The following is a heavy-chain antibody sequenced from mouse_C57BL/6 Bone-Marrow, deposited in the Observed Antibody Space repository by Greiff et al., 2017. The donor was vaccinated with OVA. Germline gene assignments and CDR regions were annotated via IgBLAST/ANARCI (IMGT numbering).Heavy chain of an antibody. CDR1: GYAFSSSW. CDR3: ERRGLLRSWFAY. J-gene: IGHJ3*01. CDR2: IYPGDGDT. Sequence: VQLQQSGPELVKPGASVKISCKASGYAFSSSWMNWVKPRPGQGLEWIGRIYPGDGDTNYNGKFKGKATLTADKSSSNAYMQLSSLTSEDSAVYFCERRGLLRSWFAYWGQGTLVTVAA. V-gene: IGHV1-82*01. D-gene: IGHD1-1*01.